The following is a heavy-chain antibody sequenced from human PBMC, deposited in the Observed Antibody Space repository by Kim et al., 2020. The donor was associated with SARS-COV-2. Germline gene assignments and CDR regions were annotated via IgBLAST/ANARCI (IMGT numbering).Heavy chain of an antibody. CDR3: ARDIASYSSGWIYYYYGIDV. D-gene: IGHD6-19*01. J-gene: IGHJ6*02. V-gene: IGHV3-30*04. CDR1: GFTFSSYG. Sequence: GGSLRLSCAASGFTFSSYGMHWVRQAPGKGLEWVAVISYDGSNKNYVDSVTGRFTISRDNSKNTLYLQMNSLRAEDTAVYYCARDIASYSSGWIYYYYGIDVWGQGTTVTVSS. CDR2: ISYDGSNK.